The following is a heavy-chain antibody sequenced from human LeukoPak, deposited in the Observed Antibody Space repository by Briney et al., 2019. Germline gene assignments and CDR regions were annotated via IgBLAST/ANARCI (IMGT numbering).Heavy chain of an antibody. CDR3: VRGTGY. Sequence: GGSLRLSCSVSGFTFSTYVMHWVRQAPGKGLEYVSAISSNGDNTYYADSVEGRFTISRDNSRNTLYLLSSLRADDTAVYYCVRGTGYWGQGTLVTVSS. J-gene: IGHJ4*02. CDR1: GFTFSTYV. V-gene: IGHV3-64D*06. CDR2: ISSNGDNT.